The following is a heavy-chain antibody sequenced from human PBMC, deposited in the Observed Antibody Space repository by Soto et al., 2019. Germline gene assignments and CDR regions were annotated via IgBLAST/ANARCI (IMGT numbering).Heavy chain of an antibody. J-gene: IGHJ6*02. CDR1: GFTFSSYA. D-gene: IGHD6-13*01. CDR2: ISYDGSNK. Sequence: VQLVESGGGVVQPGRSLRLSCAASGFTFSSYAMHWVRQAPGKGLEWVAVISYDGSNKYYADSVKGRFTISRDNSNNPLYLQMNSLRAEDTAVYYCARDYSIKGIAAPLGYYYYGMDVWGQGTTVTVSS. CDR3: ARDYSIKGIAAPLGYYYYGMDV. V-gene: IGHV3-30-3*01.